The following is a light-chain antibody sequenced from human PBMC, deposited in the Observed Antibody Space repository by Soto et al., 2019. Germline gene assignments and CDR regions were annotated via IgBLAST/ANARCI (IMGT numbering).Light chain of an antibody. CDR3: SSYTSSSTVV. V-gene: IGLV2-14*03. Sequence: QAVVTQPASMSGSPGQSITISCTGTSSDIGAYNYVSWYQQHPGKAPKLMIYDVNNRPSGVSNHFSGSKSGNTASLTISGLQAEDEADYYCSSYTSSSTVVFGGGTKVTVL. J-gene: IGLJ2*01. CDR2: DVN. CDR1: SSDIGAYNY.